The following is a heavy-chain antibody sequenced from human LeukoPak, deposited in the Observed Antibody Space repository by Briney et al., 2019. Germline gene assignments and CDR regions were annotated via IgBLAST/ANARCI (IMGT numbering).Heavy chain of an antibody. CDR2: IYPGDSDT. Sequence: GESLKISCKGSGYSFTSYWIGWVRQMPGKGLEWMVIIYPGDSDTRYSPSFQGQVTTSADKSISTAYLQWSSMKASDTAMYYCARVYYDSSGYYYGYNYYYYYMDVWGKGTTVTVSS. J-gene: IGHJ6*03. V-gene: IGHV5-51*01. CDR1: GYSFTSYW. CDR3: ARVYYDSSGYYYGYNYYYYYMDV. D-gene: IGHD3-22*01.